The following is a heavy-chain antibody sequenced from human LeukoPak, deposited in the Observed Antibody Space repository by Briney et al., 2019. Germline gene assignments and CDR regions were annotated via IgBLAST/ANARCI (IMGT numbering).Heavy chain of an antibody. CDR2: ISYDGSNK. CDR1: GFTFSSYG. D-gene: IGHD6-19*01. Sequence: GGSLRLSCAASGFTFSSYGMHWVRQAPGKGLEWVAVISYDGSNKYYADSVKGRFTISRDNSKNTLYLQMNSLRAEDTAVYYCAKTVGVGRQWLDSYGMDVWGQGTTVTVSS. CDR3: AKTVGVGRQWLDSYGMDV. J-gene: IGHJ6*02. V-gene: IGHV3-30*18.